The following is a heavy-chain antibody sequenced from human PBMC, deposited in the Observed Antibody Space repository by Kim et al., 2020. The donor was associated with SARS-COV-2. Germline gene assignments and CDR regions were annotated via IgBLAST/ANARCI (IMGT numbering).Heavy chain of an antibody. J-gene: IGHJ6*02. CDR3: ATAVVRGVNHYYYGMDV. Sequence: GGSLRLSCAASGFTFNTYGMYWVRQAPGKGLEWVAVISYDGSNKYYADSVKGRFTISRDNSKNTLYLQMNSLRAEDTAVYYCATAVVRGVNHYYYGMDVWGQGTTVTVSS. D-gene: IGHD3-10*01. V-gene: IGHV3-30*03. CDR2: ISYDGSNK. CDR1: GFTFNTYG.